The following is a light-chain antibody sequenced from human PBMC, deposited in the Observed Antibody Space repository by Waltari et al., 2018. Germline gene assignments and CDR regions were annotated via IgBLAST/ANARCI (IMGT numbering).Light chain of an antibody. CDR2: DDS. J-gene: IGLJ2*01. V-gene: IGLV3-21*02. CDR1: NIVDKR. CDR3: QVWDSTSDHVV. Sequence: YVLTQPPSVSVAPGQTATITRGGDNIVDKRVNWYKQRPGQAHVLVVYDDSDRPSGIPERFSGSNSGKATLTISRVEAGDEADYYCQVWDSTSDHVVFGGGTKLTVL.